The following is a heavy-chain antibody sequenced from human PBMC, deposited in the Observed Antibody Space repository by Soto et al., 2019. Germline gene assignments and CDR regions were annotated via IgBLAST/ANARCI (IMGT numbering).Heavy chain of an antibody. CDR2: IKSKTDGGTT. J-gene: IGHJ6*02. Sequence: GGSLRLSCAASGFTFSNAWMNWVRQAPGKGLEWVGRIKSKTDGGTTEYAAPVKGRFTISRDDSKNTLYLQMNNLKTEDTAVYYCTTGGWEWREGYYYYYGMDVWGQGTTVTVSS. D-gene: IGHD1-26*01. CDR1: GFTFSNAW. CDR3: TTGGWEWREGYYYYYGMDV. V-gene: IGHV3-15*07.